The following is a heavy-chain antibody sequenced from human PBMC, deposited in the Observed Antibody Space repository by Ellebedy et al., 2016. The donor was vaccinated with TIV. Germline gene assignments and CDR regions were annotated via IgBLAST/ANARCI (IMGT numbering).Heavy chain of an antibody. J-gene: IGHJ1*01. D-gene: IGHD2-21*01. CDR1: GFTFSSYA. Sequence: GGSLRLXXAASGFTFSSYAMSWVRQAPGKGLEWVSRINGISGSGGTIYYADSVKGRFTISRDDSKSTLYLQMNSLRAEDTAVYYCAKTACGGDCEYFQHWGQGTLITVSS. CDR3: AKTACGGDCEYFQH. V-gene: IGHV3-23*01. CDR2: INGISGSGGTI.